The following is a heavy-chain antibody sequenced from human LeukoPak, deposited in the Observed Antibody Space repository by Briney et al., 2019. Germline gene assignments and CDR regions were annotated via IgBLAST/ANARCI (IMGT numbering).Heavy chain of an antibody. J-gene: IGHJ4*02. D-gene: IGHD3-10*01. CDR3: ATYGAASTVISSGFDF. V-gene: IGHV1-2*02. CDR1: GYTFTDYF. CDR2: INTGSGGT. Sequence: ASVKVSCKASGYTFTDYFIHWVRQTPGEGLEWMGWINTGSGGTNYAQKFQGRVTMTRDTSISTTYMELSRLTSDDTAVYFCATYGAASTVISSGFDFWGQGTLVTVSS.